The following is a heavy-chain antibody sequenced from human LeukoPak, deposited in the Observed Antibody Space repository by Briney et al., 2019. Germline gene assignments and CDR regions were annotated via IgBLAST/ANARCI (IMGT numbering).Heavy chain of an antibody. J-gene: IGHJ4*02. D-gene: IGHD1-26*01. CDR1: GFTFSDHD. CDR3: ARLVGANN. CDR2: IRNKANSYTT. V-gene: IGHV3-72*01. Sequence: GGSLRLSCAASGFTFSDHDMDWVRQAPGKGLEWVGRIRNKANSYTTEYAASVKGRFTISRDDSQKSLYLQMNSLTTEDTAVYYCARLVGANNWGQGTLVTVSS.